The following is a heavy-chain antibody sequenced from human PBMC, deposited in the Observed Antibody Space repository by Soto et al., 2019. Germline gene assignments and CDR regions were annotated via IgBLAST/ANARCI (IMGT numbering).Heavy chain of an antibody. CDR1: GYTFTSYG. CDR2: SSAYNGNT. V-gene: IGHV1-18*01. D-gene: IGHD3-16*02. Sequence: GASVKVSCKASGYTFTSYGISWVRQAPGQGLEWMGWSSAYNGNTNYAQKFQGRVTITADESTTTAYMELSSLRSEDTAVYYCASGNPATFGGITVYYYYGMDVWGQGTTVTVSS. CDR3: ASGNPATFGGITVYYYYGMDV. J-gene: IGHJ6*02.